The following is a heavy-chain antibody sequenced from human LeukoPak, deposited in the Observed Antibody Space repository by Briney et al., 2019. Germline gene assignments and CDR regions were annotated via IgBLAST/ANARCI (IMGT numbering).Heavy chain of an antibody. CDR3: ARDAFSSGPDIDY. CDR2: IKQDGSEK. CDR1: GFTFSSYW. J-gene: IGHJ4*02. Sequence: GGSLRLSCAVSGFTFSSYWMSWVRQAPGKGLEWVANIKQDGSEKYYVDSVKGRFTISRDNAKSSLYLQMSSLRAEDTAVYYCARDAFSSGPDIDYWGQGTLVTVSS. D-gene: IGHD6-19*01. V-gene: IGHV3-7*01.